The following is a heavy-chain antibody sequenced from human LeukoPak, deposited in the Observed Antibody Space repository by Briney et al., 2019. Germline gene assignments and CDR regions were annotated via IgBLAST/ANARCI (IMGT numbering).Heavy chain of an antibody. CDR1: GFTFSSYG. J-gene: IGHJ1*01. Sequence: PGGSLRLSCAASGFTFSSYGMHWVRQAPGKGLEWVAGISYDGSNKYYADSVKGRFTISRDNSKNTLYLQINSLTAEDTAVYYCAKDGGYYPNQLAEYFQHWGQGTLVTVSS. D-gene: IGHD3-22*01. CDR3: AKDGGYYPNQLAEYFQH. CDR2: ISYDGSNK. V-gene: IGHV3-30*18.